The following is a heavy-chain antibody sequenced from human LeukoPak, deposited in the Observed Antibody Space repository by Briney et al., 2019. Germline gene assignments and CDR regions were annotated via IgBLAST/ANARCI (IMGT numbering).Heavy chain of an antibody. CDR2: ISGSGGST. J-gene: IGHJ3*02. Sequence: GGSLRLSCAASGFTFSSYAMSWVRQAPGKGLEWVSAISGSGGSTYFADSVKGRFTISRDNSKNTLYLQMNSLRAEDTAVYYCTGGGWSTDAFDIWGQGTMVTVSS. V-gene: IGHV3-23*01. CDR1: GFTFSSYA. CDR3: TGGGWSTDAFDI. D-gene: IGHD6-19*01.